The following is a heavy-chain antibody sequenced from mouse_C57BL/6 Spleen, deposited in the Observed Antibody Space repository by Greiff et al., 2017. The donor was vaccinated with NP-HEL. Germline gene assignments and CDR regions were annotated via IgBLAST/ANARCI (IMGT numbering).Heavy chain of an antibody. V-gene: IGHV1-80*01. J-gene: IGHJ4*01. CDR3: ARLGHAMDY. Sequence: VQLQQSGASVKISCKASGHAFSSYWMNWVKQRPGKGLEWIGQIYPGDGDTNYNGKFKGKATLTADKSSSTAYMQLSSLTSEDSAVYFCARLGHAMDYWGQGTSVTVSS. CDR2: IYPGDGDT. CDR1: GHAFSSYW.